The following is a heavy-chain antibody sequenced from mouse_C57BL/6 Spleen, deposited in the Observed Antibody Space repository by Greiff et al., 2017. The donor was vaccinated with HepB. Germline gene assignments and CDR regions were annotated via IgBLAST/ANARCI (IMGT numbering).Heavy chain of an antibody. D-gene: IGHD2-3*01. CDR1: GYTFTSYW. V-gene: IGHV1-64*01. Sequence: QVQLQQPGAELVKPGASVKLSCKASGYTFTSYWMHWVKQRPGQGLEWIGMIHPNSGSTNYNEKFKSKATLTVDKSSSTACMQLSSLTSEDSAVYYCARGDYDGYYFDVWGTGTTVTVSS. J-gene: IGHJ1*03. CDR2: IHPNSGST. CDR3: ARGDYDGYYFDV.